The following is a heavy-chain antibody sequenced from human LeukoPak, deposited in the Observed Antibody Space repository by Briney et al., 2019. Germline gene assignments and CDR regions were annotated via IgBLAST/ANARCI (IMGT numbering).Heavy chain of an antibody. Sequence: PSETPSLTCTVSGGSITSDGYYSGWIRQPPGKGLEWIRSIYPGGTTHYNPSRKSRDYIPVDTSKNNISLELTSVHSADTAVYYCARPNQYCFGVSCYSGDSWGQGTLVTVSS. CDR1: GGSITSDGYY. D-gene: IGHD2-15*01. V-gene: IGHV4-39*02. J-gene: IGHJ5*01. CDR2: IYPGGTT. CDR3: ARPNQYCFGVSCYSGDS.